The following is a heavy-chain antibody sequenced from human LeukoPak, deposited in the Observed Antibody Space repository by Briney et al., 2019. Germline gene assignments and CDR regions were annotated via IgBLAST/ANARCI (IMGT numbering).Heavy chain of an antibody. V-gene: IGHV4-39*01. J-gene: IGHJ4*02. Sequence: SETLSLTCTVSGGSISSSSYYWGWIRQPPGKGLEWIGSIYYSGSTYYNPSLKSRVTISVDTSKNQFSLKLSSVTAADTAVYYCARHANIGVAARYFDYWGQGTLVTVSS. CDR2: IYYSGST. D-gene: IGHD2-15*01. CDR3: ARHANIGVAARYFDY. CDR1: GGSISSSSYY.